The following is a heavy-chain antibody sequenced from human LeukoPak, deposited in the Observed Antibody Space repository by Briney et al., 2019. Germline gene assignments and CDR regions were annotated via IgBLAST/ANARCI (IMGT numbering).Heavy chain of an antibody. Sequence: SVKVSCKASGGTFSSYAISWVRQAPGQGLEWMGGIIPIFGTANYAQKFQGRVTITTDESTSTAYMELRSLRSDDTAVYYCASVEGRWLQQYYFDYWGQGTLVTVSS. CDR1: GGTFSSYA. D-gene: IGHD5-24*01. V-gene: IGHV1-69*05. J-gene: IGHJ4*02. CDR2: IIPIFGTA. CDR3: ASVEGRWLQQYYFDY.